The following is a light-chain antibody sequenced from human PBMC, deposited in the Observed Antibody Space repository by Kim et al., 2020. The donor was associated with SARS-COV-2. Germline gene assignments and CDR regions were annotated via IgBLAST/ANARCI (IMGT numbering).Light chain of an antibody. Sequence: QSVLTQPPSVSGAPGQRVTISCTGTSSNIGAGYEVHWYQQLPGTAPKLLIFGNTDRPSGVPDRFSGSKSGASASLAIAGLQAEDEADYYCQSYDSTLRGSVFGGGTQLTVL. CDR2: GNT. J-gene: IGLJ3*02. CDR3: QSYDSTLRGSV. V-gene: IGLV1-40*01. CDR1: SSNIGAGYE.